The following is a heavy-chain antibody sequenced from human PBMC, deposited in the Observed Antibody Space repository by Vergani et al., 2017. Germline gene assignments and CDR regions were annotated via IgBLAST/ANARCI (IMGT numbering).Heavy chain of an antibody. CDR2: IQFDGSNQ. CDR1: GFTLSNYD. J-gene: IGHJ4*02. V-gene: IGHV3-30*02. CDR3: AKHFRGWGIDY. Sequence: QVQLVESGGGVVQRGGSLRLSRATSGFTLSNYDMQWIRQGPGKGLEFVAFIQFDGSNQYYADSVKGRFTLSRDCSKNTLYLQMNSLRTDDTATYYCAKHFRGWGIDYWGQGTQVIVSS. D-gene: IGHD3-16*01.